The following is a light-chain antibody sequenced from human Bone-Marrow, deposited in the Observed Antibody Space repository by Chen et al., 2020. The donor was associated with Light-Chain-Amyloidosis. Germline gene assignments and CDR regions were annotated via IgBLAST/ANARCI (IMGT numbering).Light chain of an antibody. CDR3: QSADSSGTYEVI. V-gene: IGLV3-25*03. CDR1: DLPTKY. J-gene: IGLJ2*01. CDR2: RDT. Sequence: SYALTQPPSVSVSPGQTARITCSGDDLPTKYAYWYQQKPGQAPVLVIHRDTERPSGISERFSGSSSGTTATLTISGVQAEDEAAYHCQSADSSGTYEVIFGGGTKLTVL.